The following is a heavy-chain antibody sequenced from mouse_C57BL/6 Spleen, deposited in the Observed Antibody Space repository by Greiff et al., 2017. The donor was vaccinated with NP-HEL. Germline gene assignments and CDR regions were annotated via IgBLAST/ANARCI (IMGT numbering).Heavy chain of an antibody. V-gene: IGHV1-7*01. CDR2: INPSSGYT. J-gene: IGHJ4*01. D-gene: IGHD1-1*01. CDR1: VYTFPSYW. Sequence: LSCPSSVYTFPSYWLHWVQQRPGQGLEWIGYINPSSGYTKYNQKFKGKATLTADKSSSTAYMQLSSLTYEDSAVYYCARSGGSSSYYYAMDYWGQGTSVTVSS. CDR3: ARSGGSSSYYYAMDY.